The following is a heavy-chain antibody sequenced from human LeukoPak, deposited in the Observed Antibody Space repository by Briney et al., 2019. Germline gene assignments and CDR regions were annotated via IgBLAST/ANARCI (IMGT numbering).Heavy chain of an antibody. D-gene: IGHD6-13*01. J-gene: IGHJ4*02. Sequence: SETLSLTCAVYGGSFSGYYWSWIRQPPGKGLEWIGEINHSGSTNYNPSLKSRVTISVDTSKNQLSLRLSSVTAADTAVYYCARSAYGIAAAGSYDYWGQGTLVTVSS. CDR2: INHSGST. V-gene: IGHV4-34*01. CDR1: GGSFSGYY. CDR3: ARSAYGIAAAGSYDY.